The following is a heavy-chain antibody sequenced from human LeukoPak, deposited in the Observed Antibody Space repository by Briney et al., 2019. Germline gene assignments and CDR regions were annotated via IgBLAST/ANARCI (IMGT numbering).Heavy chain of an antibody. D-gene: IGHD1-26*01. CDR2: ISSSSSTI. V-gene: IGHV3-48*04. J-gene: IGHJ3*02. CDR3: ARDRDEWELGAFDI. CDR1: GFTFSSYS. Sequence: QPGRSLRLSCAASGFTFSSYSMNWVRQAPGKGLEWVSYISSSSSTIYYADSVKGRFTISRDNAKNSLYLQMNSLRAEDTAVYYCARDRDEWELGAFDIWGQGTMVTVSS.